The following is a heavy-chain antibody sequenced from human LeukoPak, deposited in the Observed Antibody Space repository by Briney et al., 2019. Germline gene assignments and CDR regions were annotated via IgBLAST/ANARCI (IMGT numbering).Heavy chain of an antibody. CDR2: ISGSGGDI. CDR3: AKDVSSGYYFDY. J-gene: IGHJ4*02. Sequence: PGGSLRLSCAASGFTFSSYGMSWVRQAPGKGLEWVSAISGSGGDIYYVASVKGRFTISRDNSKNTLYLQMNSLRAEDTAIYYCAKDVSSGYYFDYWGQGTLVTVSS. V-gene: IGHV3-23*01. CDR1: GFTFSSYG. D-gene: IGHD3-22*01.